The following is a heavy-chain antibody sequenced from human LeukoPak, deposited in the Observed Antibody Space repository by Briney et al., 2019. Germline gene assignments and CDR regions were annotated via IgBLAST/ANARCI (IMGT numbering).Heavy chain of an antibody. V-gene: IGHV1-8*02. CDR2: MNPNSGNT. J-gene: IGHJ4*02. CDR1: GYTFTGYY. D-gene: IGHD5-18*01. CDR3: ARGNVDTAMVYRD. Sequence: ASVKVSCKASGYTFTGYYMHWVRQATGQGLEWMGWMNPNSGNTGYAQKFQGRVTMTRNTSISTAYMELSSLRSEDTAVYYCARGNVDTAMVYRDWGQGTLVTVSS.